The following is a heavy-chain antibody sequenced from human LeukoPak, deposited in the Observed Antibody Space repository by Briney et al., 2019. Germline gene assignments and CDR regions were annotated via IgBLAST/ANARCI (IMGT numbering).Heavy chain of an antibody. CDR1: GFTFSSYT. CDR2: ISPSGSST. Sequence: GGSLRLSCTGSGFTFSSYTMNSVRQAPGKGLEWASSISPSGSSTWHADSVKGRFTISRDNAKNSVHLQMTNLRVDDTAVYYCGRDFLGESGAGGPWGQGILVTVSS. V-gene: IGHV3-21*01. D-gene: IGHD3-10*01. CDR3: GRDFLGESGAGGP. J-gene: IGHJ5*02.